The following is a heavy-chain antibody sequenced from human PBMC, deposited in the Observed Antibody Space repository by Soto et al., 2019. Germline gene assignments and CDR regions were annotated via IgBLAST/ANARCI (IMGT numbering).Heavy chain of an antibody. D-gene: IGHD1-7*01. J-gene: IGHJ4*02. Sequence: GGSLRLSCAASGFTFSSYALSWVRQAPGKGLEWVSAISLSGGTTYYADSVKGRFTISRDNSKNTLFLQINSLRAEDTAVYYCAKRPLELHMYDYWGKGTLVTVSS. V-gene: IGHV3-23*01. CDR2: ISLSGGTT. CDR1: GFTFSSYA. CDR3: AKRPLELHMYDY.